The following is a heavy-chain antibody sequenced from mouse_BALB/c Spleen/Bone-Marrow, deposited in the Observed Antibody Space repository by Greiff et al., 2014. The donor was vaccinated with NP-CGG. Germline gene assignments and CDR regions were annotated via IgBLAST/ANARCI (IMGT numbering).Heavy chain of an antibody. CDR3: APYYYGSSLFAY. J-gene: IGHJ3*01. CDR1: GFNIKDTY. V-gene: IGHV14-3*02. D-gene: IGHD1-1*01. CDR2: IDPANGNT. Sequence: EVQLQQSGAELVKPGASVKLSCTASGFNIKDTYMHWVKQRPEQGLEWIGRIDPANGNTKYDPKFQGKATITADTSSNTAYLQLSSLTSEDTAVHHCAPYYYGSSLFAYWGQGTLVTVSA.